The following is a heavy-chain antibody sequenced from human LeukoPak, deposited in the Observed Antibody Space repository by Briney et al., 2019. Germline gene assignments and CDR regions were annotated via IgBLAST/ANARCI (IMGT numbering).Heavy chain of an antibody. CDR3: AAVTDPRYNYFDP. CDR1: GGSISKYY. D-gene: IGHD6-19*01. J-gene: IGHJ5*02. CDR2: ISTIGST. V-gene: IGHV4-4*07. Sequence: SETLSLTCTVSGGSISKYYWSWIRQPAGKGLEWIGRISTIGSTNYNPSLRSRFTMSVDTSKNQFSLRLTSLTAADTAVYYCAAVTDPRYNYFDPWGQGTLVTVSS.